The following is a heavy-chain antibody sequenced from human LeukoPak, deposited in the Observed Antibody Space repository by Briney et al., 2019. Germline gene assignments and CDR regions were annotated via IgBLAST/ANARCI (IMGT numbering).Heavy chain of an antibody. CDR3: AKGSYYDSSGSSYFDY. CDR1: GFTFSSYA. CDR2: ISGSGDNT. V-gene: IGHV3-23*01. D-gene: IGHD3-22*01. J-gene: IGHJ4*02. Sequence: GGSLRLSCAASGFTFSSYAMSWVRQAPGKGLEWVSGISGSGDNTYYADSVKGRFTISRDNSKNTLYVQVNSLGTEDTAAYYCAKGSYYDSSGSSYFDYWGQGTLVTVSS.